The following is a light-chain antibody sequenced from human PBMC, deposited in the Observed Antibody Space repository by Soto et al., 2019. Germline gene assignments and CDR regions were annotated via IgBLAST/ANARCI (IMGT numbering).Light chain of an antibody. CDR2: SAS. J-gene: IGKJ4*01. Sequence: EMVMTQSPATLSVSPGDRATLSCRASENIITNLAWYQQRPGQPPRLLIYSASVRATGIPARFSGSGSGTEFTLTISSLQSEDFAVYYCLQSNNGHTFCGGTKVEIK. CDR3: LQSNNGHT. V-gene: IGKV3-15*01. CDR1: ENIITN.